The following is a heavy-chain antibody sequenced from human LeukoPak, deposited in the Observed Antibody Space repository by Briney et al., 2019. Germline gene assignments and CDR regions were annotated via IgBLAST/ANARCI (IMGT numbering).Heavy chain of an antibody. D-gene: IGHD3-22*01. Sequence: ASVTVSCKASGYTFTGYYMHWVRQAPGQGLEWMGWINPNSGGTNYAQKFQGRVTMSRDTSISTAYMELSRLRSDDTAVYYCARDIRGSSGYSNSNYWGQGTLVTVSS. CDR2: INPNSGGT. V-gene: IGHV1-2*02. CDR1: GYTFTGYY. CDR3: ARDIRGSSGYSNSNY. J-gene: IGHJ4*02.